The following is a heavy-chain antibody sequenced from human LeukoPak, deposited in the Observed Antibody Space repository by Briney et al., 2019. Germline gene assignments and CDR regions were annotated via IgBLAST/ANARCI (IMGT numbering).Heavy chain of an antibody. CDR1: GFTFSSYA. CDR3: AKGPIVVDDYYYYYYMDV. J-gene: IGHJ6*03. Sequence: GGSLRLSCAASGFTFSSYAMSWVRQAPGKGLEWVSAISGSGGSTYYADSVKGRFTISRDNSKNTLYLQMNSLRAEDTAVYYCAKGPIVVDDYYYYYYMDVWGKGTTVTISS. V-gene: IGHV3-23*01. D-gene: IGHD3-22*01. CDR2: ISGSGGST.